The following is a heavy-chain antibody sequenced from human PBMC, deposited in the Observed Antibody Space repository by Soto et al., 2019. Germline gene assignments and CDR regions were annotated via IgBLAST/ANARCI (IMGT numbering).Heavy chain of an antibody. V-gene: IGHV1-58*01. D-gene: IGHD3-3*01. CDR2: IVVGSGNT. CDR1: GFTFNSSA. J-gene: IGHJ4*02. Sequence: APAKLSCKASGFTFNSSAVQWARQARGQRLEWIGWIVVGSGNTNYAQKFQERVTITRDMSTSTAYMEQSSLRSEDTAVYYCAATLQGIRFLEWLLDYWGQGTLVTVSS. CDR3: AATLQGIRFLEWLLDY.